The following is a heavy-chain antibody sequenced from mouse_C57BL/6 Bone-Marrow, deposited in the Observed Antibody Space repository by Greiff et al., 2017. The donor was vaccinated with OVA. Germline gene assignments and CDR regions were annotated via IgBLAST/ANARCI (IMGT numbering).Heavy chain of an antibody. CDR3: ARLRYYGADY. V-gene: IGHV5-12*01. Sequence: EVQVVESGGGLVQPGGSLKLSRAASGFTFSDSYMNWVRQTPEKRLEWVAYISNGGGSTSYPDPVKVRFTISRYNAKNTLYLQMSRLKSEDTAMYYCARLRYYGADYWGQGTTLTVSS. CDR1: GFTFSDSY. D-gene: IGHD1-1*01. CDR2: ISNGGGST. J-gene: IGHJ2*01.